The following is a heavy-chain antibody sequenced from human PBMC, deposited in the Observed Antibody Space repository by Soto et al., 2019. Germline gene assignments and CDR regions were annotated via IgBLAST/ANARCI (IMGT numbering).Heavy chain of an antibody. CDR2: IYGAGTT. CDR3: AGRDSSVWYAY. Sequence: EVQLVESGGGLVQPGGSLRLSCAASGFIVSSISMAWVRQSPGQGLEWVSEIYGAGTTQYADSVKGRFTISRDSSQNKLYLQMSSLRAEEPAVYYCAGRDSSVWYAYWGQGTLVTVSS. J-gene: IGHJ4*02. D-gene: IGHD6-19*01. CDR1: GFIVSSIS. V-gene: IGHV3-66*01.